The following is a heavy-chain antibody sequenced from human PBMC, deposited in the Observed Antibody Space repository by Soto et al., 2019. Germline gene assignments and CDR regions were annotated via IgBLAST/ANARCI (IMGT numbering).Heavy chain of an antibody. D-gene: IGHD5-18*01. CDR2: INLDGSEK. CDR1: GFTFRTYW. CDR3: ARDGSTSWYSYDYHGMDV. Sequence: EVQLVESGGGLVQPGGSLSLPCAASGFTFRTYWLSWARQVPGKGLEWVANINLDGSEKNYVDSVKGRFTISRDNARNSLYLQMSSLRAEDTALYYCARDGSTSWYSYDYHGMDVWGQGTTVTVSS. J-gene: IGHJ6*02. V-gene: IGHV3-7*05.